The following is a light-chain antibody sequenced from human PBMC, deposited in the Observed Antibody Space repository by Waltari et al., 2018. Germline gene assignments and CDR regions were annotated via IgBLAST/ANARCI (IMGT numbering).Light chain of an antibody. Sequence: SYELTQPPSGSVSPGQTASTTCSGDKLGNKYVSWYKQKTGQSPVLIIYKDTKRPSGSPERLSGSNSGNAATLTISGTQVMDEGDYYCQAWDTISAGLGGGTKLTVL. J-gene: IGLJ2*01. CDR1: KLGNKY. V-gene: IGLV3-1*01. CDR3: QAWDTISAG. CDR2: KDT.